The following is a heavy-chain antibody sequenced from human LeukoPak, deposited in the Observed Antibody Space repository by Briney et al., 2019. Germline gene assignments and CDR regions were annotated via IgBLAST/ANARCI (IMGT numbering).Heavy chain of an antibody. V-gene: IGHV4-4*09. D-gene: IGHD1/OR15-1a*01. J-gene: IGHJ3*02. CDR3: ARHLIRITGTSDAFDI. Sequence: SETLSLTCTVSGGSISSYYWSWLRQPPGKGLEWIGYIYTSGSTNYNPSLKSRVTISVDTSKNQFSLKLSSVTAADTAVYYCARHLIRITGTSDAFDIWGQGTMVTVSS. CDR2: IYTSGST. CDR1: GGSISSYY.